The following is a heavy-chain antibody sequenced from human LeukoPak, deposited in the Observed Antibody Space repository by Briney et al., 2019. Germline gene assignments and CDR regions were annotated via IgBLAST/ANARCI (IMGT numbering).Heavy chain of an antibody. CDR1: GFTFSSYS. Sequence: PGGSLRLSCAASGFTFSSYSMNWVRQAPGKGLEWVSSISSSSSYIYYADSVKGRFTISRDNAENSLYLQMNSLRAEDTAVYYCAASLEYSSSSGNNWFDPWGQGTLVTVSS. V-gene: IGHV3-21*01. J-gene: IGHJ5*02. D-gene: IGHD6-6*01. CDR3: AASLEYSSSSGNNWFDP. CDR2: ISSSSSYI.